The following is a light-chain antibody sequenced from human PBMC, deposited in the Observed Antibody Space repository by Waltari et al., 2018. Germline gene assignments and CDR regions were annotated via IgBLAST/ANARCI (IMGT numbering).Light chain of an antibody. J-gene: IGKJ4*01. CDR3: QQRSKWPLT. Sequence: SVRASQGGTDYLAVYQLKPCQAPRLLIYDASNRATGIPARFSGSGSGTDFTLTISNREPEDSAVYYCQQRSKWPLTFGRGTKVEIK. CDR2: DAS. V-gene: IGKV3-11*01. CDR1: QGGTDY.